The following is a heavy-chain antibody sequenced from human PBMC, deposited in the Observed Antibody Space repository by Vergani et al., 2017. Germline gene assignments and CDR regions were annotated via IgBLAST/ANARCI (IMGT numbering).Heavy chain of an antibody. Sequence: QVQLVQSGAEVTTPGASVKVSCKASGYTFTSYGISWVRQATGPGLEWMGWISAYNGNTNYAQKLQCRVTMTTDTSTSTAYMELRSLRSDYTVVYYWARDLIGIVVVPAAMKFTYMDGWGKGTTVTVSS. CDR3: ARDLIGIVVVPAAMKFTYMDG. CDR2: ISAYNGNT. J-gene: IGHJ6*03. CDR1: GYTFTSYG. V-gene: IGHV1-18*04. D-gene: IGHD2-2*01.